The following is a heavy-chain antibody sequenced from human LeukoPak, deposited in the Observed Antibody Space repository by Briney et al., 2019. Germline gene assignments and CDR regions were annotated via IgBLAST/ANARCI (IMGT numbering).Heavy chain of an antibody. CDR3: ARRISPYYYDSSGYYDY. V-gene: IGHV4-59*08. D-gene: IGHD3-22*01. CDR2: IYYSGST. J-gene: IGHJ4*02. CDR1: GGSISSYY. Sequence: SETLSVTCTVSGGSISSYYWSWIRQPPGKGLEWIGYIYYSGSTNYNPSLKSRVTISVDTSKNQFSLKLSSVTAADTAVYYRARRISPYYYDSSGYYDYWGQGTLVTVPS.